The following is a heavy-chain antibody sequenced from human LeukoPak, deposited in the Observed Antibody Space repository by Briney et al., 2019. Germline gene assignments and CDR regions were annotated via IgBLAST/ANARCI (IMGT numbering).Heavy chain of an antibody. Sequence: GGSLRLSCSASGFTFSTYWMSWVRQAPGKGLEWVANMKRDGSEIYYVDSVKGRFTISRDNAMNSLYLQMNSLRAEDTAIYYCARSLPYGTTWYGRSDFWGQGTLVTVSS. D-gene: IGHD6-13*01. J-gene: IGHJ4*02. CDR2: MKRDGSEI. V-gene: IGHV3-7*03. CDR3: ARSLPYGTTWYGRSDF. CDR1: GFTFSTYW.